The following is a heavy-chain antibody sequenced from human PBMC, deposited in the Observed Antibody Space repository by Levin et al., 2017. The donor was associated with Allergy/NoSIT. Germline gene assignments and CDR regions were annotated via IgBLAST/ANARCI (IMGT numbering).Heavy chain of an antibody. D-gene: IGHD5-12*01. CDR1: GFTFSSYA. Sequence: GGSLRLSCAASGFTFSSYAMSWVRQAPGKGLEWVSTISGSGGSTYYADSVKGRFTISRDNSKNTLYLQMNSLRAEDTAVYYCANGRGYSGYDDFDYWGQGTLVTVSS. V-gene: IGHV3-23*01. CDR3: ANGRGYSGYDDFDY. CDR2: ISGSGGST. J-gene: IGHJ4*02.